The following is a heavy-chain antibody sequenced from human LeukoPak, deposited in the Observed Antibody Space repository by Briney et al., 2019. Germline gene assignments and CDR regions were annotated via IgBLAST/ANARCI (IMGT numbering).Heavy chain of an antibody. J-gene: IGHJ4*02. D-gene: IGHD3-22*01. CDR2: ISSSSSTI. CDR3: ARGRYYDSSGQEEDY. CDR1: GFTFSSYS. V-gene: IGHV3-48*02. Sequence: PGGSLRLSCAASGFTFSSYSMNWVRQAPGKGLEWVSYISSSSSTIYYADSVKGRFTISRDNAKNSLYLQMNSLRDEDTAVYYCARGRYYDSSGQEEDYRGQGTLVTVSS.